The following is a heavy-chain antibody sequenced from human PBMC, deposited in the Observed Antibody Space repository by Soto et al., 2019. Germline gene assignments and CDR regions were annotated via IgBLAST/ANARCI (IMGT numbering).Heavy chain of an antibody. D-gene: IGHD3-22*01. CDR1: GFTFSSYA. V-gene: IGHV3-23*01. Sequence: PGGSLRLSCAASGFTFSSYAMSWVRQAPGKGLEWVSGISGSGGSTFYADSVKGRFTISRDNSKNTLDLQMNSLRADDTAVYYCAKGYYYDSSGYSSYYFDYWGQGTLVTVSS. CDR3: AKGYYYDSSGYSSYYFDY. CDR2: ISGSGGST. J-gene: IGHJ4*02.